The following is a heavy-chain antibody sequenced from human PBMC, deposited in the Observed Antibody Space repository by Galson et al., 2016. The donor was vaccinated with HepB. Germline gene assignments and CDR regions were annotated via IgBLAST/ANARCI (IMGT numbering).Heavy chain of an antibody. J-gene: IGHJ4*02. D-gene: IGHD3-22*01. V-gene: IGHV5-10-1*01. CDR1: GSSFTFYW. Sequence: QSGAEVKKPGESLRISCKASGSSFTFYWINWVRQMPGKGLQWMGRIDPSDSYTNYNPSFQGHVTFSVDKSTSTAYLQWSSLRPSDTAMYYCAAPHRSSGYYSPGDFWGQGTLATVSS. CDR2: IDPSDSYT. CDR3: AAPHRSSGYYSPGDF.